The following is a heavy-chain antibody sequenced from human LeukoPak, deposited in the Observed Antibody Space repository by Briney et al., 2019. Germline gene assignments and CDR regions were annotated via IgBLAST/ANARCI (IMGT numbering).Heavy chain of an antibody. Sequence: ASVKVSCKASGYTFTSYAMHWVRQAPGQRLEWMGWINAGNGNTKYSQKFQGRVTITRDTSASTAYMELSSLRSDDTAVYYCARGGLVVVTAENYYYYGMDVWGQGTTVTVSS. CDR3: ARGGLVVVTAENYYYYGMDV. CDR1: GYTFTSYA. J-gene: IGHJ6*02. V-gene: IGHV1-3*01. D-gene: IGHD2-21*02. CDR2: INAGNGNT.